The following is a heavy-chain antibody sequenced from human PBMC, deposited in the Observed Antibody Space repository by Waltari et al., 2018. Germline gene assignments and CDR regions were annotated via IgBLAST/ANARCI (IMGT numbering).Heavy chain of an antibody. D-gene: IGHD3-9*01. V-gene: IGHV1-58*02. CDR1: GFTFTSSA. CDR2: CVVGRGNK. CDR3: GYFDWLGNYYYGMDV. Sequence: QMQLVQSGPEVKKPGTSVKVSCKASGFTFTSSAMQWVRQARGQRLELIGWCVVGRGNKNYAQKFQERVTITSDMSTSTAYMELSSLRSEDTAVYYCGYFDWLGNYYYGMDVWGQGTTVTVSS. J-gene: IGHJ6*02.